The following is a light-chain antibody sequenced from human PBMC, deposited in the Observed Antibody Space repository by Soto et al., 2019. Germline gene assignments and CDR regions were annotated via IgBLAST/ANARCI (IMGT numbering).Light chain of an antibody. J-gene: IGLJ1*01. CDR1: RSNIVSTS. CDR3: PVWAERLNGGYV. V-gene: IGLV1-44*01. CDR2: SNH. Sequence: QAVLTLQPSASSTPGPPFTISCSGDRSNIVSTSVNWYQQCPGSALNLLISSNHPRPSGVPDRFSGFKSGTSAYLAISLLQSEEEAEYYCPVWAERLNGGYVSGSGTKVTVL.